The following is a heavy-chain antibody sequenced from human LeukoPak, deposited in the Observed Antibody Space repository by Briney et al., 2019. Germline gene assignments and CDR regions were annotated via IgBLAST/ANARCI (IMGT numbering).Heavy chain of an antibody. D-gene: IGHD2-15*01. CDR3: ARISPYCGGGSCYSFDY. V-gene: IGHV4-34*01. J-gene: IGHJ4*02. CDR2: INHSGST. Sequence: SETLSLTCAVYGGSFSGYYWSWIRQPPGKGLEWIGEINHSGSTNYNPSLKSRVTISVDTSKNQFSLKLSSVTAADTAVYYCARISPYCGGGSCYSFDYWGQGTLVTVSS. CDR1: GGSFSGYY.